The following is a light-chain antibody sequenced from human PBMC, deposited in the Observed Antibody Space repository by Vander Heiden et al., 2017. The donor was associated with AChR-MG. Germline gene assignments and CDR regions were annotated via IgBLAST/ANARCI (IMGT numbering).Light chain of an antibody. V-gene: IGLV3-21*02. CDR3: QVWDSSSDHWV. CDR2: DDS. J-gene: IGLJ3*02. Sequence: SHVLTQPPSVSVAPGQTASITCGGTNIGSNSVHWYQQQPRPPPMLAVSDDSDRHSGTPERFSGSNSGNTAALTISRVEAGDEADYDCQVWDSSSDHWVFGGRTKLTVL. CDR1: NIGSNS.